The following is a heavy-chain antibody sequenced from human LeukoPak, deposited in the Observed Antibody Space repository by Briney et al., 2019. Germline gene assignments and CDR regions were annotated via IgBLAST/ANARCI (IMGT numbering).Heavy chain of an antibody. Sequence: GGSLRLSCAASGFTVSSNEMSWVRQAPGKGLEWVSSISGGSTYYADSRKGRFTISRDNAKNSLYLQMDSLRAEDTAVYYCAKDATAVVGTVYMDVWGKGTTVTISS. J-gene: IGHJ6*03. CDR3: AKDATAVVGTVYMDV. D-gene: IGHD6-13*01. CDR1: GFTVSSNE. V-gene: IGHV3-38-3*01. CDR2: ISGGST.